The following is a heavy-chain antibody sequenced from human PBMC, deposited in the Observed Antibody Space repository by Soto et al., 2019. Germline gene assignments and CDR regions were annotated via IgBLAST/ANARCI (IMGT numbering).Heavy chain of an antibody. Sequence: ASGKVCCKASGYRFTSYGISWGRQAPGQGLEWMGWISAYNGNTNYAQKLQGRVTMTTDTSTSTAYMELRSLRSDDTAVYYCARCGLYYDFWSGYRETNWFDPWGQGTLVTVSS. J-gene: IGHJ5*02. D-gene: IGHD3-3*01. CDR2: ISAYNGNT. CDR1: GYRFTSYG. V-gene: IGHV1-18*01. CDR3: ARCGLYYDFWSGYRETNWFDP.